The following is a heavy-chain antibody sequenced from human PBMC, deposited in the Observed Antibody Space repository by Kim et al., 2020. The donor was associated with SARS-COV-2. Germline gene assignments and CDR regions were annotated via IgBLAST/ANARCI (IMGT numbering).Heavy chain of an antibody. Sequence: QKLQGRVTMTADTSTSTAYMELRSLRSDDTAVYYCARVFLTTVVASYFDYWGQGTLVTVSS. D-gene: IGHD4-17*01. J-gene: IGHJ4*02. V-gene: IGHV1-18*01. CDR3: ARVFLTTVVASYFDY.